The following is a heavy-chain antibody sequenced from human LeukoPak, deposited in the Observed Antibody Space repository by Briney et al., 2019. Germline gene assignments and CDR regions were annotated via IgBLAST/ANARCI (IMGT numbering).Heavy chain of an antibody. CDR2: INSDGSWT. Sequence: GGSLRLSCAASGNYWMHWVRQAPGKGLVWVSHINSDGSWTSYADSVKGQFTISKDNAKNTVYLQMNSLRAEDTAVYYCVSFYETYWGRGTLVTVSS. J-gene: IGHJ4*02. D-gene: IGHD2/OR15-2a*01. CDR3: VSFYETY. V-gene: IGHV3-74*01. CDR1: GNYW.